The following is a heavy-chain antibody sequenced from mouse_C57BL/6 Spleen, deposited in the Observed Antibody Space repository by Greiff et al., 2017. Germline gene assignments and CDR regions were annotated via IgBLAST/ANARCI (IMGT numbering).Heavy chain of an antibody. J-gene: IGHJ1*03. CDR3: ARGGLRRDWYFDV. V-gene: IGHV5-4*01. CDR2: ISDGGSYT. Sequence: EVQLVESGGGLVKPGGSLKLSCAASGFTFSSYAMSWVRQTPGKRLEWVATISDGGSYTYYPDNVKGRFTISRDNAKNNLYLQMSHLKSEDTAMYYCARGGLRRDWYFDVWGTGTTVTVSS. CDR1: GFTFSSYA. D-gene: IGHD2-4*01.